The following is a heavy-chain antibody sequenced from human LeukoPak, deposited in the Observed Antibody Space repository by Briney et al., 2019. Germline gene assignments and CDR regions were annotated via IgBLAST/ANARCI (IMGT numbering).Heavy chain of an antibody. Sequence: PGGSLRLSCAASGFTFSSYAMSWVRQAPGKGLEWVSAISGSGGSTYYADSVKGRFTISRDNAKNSLYLQMNSLRAEDTAVYYCARDSRNRYCSSTSCYTIVGGMDVWGQGTTVTVSS. V-gene: IGHV3-23*01. D-gene: IGHD2-2*02. CDR3: ARDSRNRYCSSTSCYTIVGGMDV. CDR2: ISGSGGST. CDR1: GFTFSSYA. J-gene: IGHJ6*02.